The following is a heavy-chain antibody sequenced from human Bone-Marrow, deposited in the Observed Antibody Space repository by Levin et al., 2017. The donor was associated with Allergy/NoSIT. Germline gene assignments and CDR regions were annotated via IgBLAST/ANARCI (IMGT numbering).Heavy chain of an antibody. Sequence: AGGSLRLSCAASGFTFSNYNMHWVRQAPGKGLEWVSSISISGNHIYYVDSVKGRFTVSRDNAKNSLYLQMNDLGAEDTAVYFCARDPMTCSGGSCYHFDHWGQGTLVTVSS. D-gene: IGHD2-15*01. V-gene: IGHV3-21*01. J-gene: IGHJ4*02. CDR2: ISISGNHI. CDR1: GFTFSNYN. CDR3: ARDPMTCSGGSCYHFDH.